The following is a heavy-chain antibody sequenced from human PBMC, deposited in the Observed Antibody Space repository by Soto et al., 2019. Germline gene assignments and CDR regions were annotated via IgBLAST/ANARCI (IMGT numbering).Heavy chain of an antibody. J-gene: IGHJ6*02. CDR3: ARDLSGTGLDI. CDR2: IYSTGGT. Sequence: AETLSLTCNVSGDSIGRFYWSWIRQSAEKGLEWIGRIYSTGGTAYNPALKGRITISLDRSNNHVSLEMNSVTAADTVVYFCARDLSGTGLDIWGRGTRVTVSS. CDR1: GDSIGRFY. D-gene: IGHD1-26*01. V-gene: IGHV4-4*07.